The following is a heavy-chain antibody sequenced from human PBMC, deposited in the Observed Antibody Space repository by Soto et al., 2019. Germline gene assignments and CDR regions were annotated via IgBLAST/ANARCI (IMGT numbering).Heavy chain of an antibody. Sequence: ASETLSLTCTVSGGSISSGGYYWSWIRQHPGKGLEWIGYIYYSGSTYYNPSLKSRATISVDTSKNQFSLKLSSVTAADTAVYYCARAGYSYGTAPFDYWGQGTLVTVSS. CDR3: ARAGYSYGTAPFDY. CDR1: GGSISSGGYY. CDR2: IYYSGST. D-gene: IGHD5-18*01. J-gene: IGHJ4*02. V-gene: IGHV4-31*03.